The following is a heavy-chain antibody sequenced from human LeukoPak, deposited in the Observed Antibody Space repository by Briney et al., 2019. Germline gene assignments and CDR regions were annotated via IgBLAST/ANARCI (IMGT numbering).Heavy chain of an antibody. CDR2: ISSSGSTI. D-gene: IGHD6-13*01. Sequence: GGSLRLSCAASGLTFSSYEMNWVRQAPGKGLEWVSYISSSGSTIYYADSVKGRFTISRDNAKNSLYLQMNSLRAEDTAVYYCARDQYGYSSSWYFSSPMDVWGKGTTVTVSS. CDR1: GLTFSSYE. CDR3: ARDQYGYSSSWYFSSPMDV. V-gene: IGHV3-48*03. J-gene: IGHJ6*03.